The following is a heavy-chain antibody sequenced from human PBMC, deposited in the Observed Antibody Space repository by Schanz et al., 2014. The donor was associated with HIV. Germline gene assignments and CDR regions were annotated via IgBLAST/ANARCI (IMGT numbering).Heavy chain of an antibody. CDR3: ASGPLYYFDY. CDR2: ISYDGSNR. V-gene: IGHV3-30*03. Sequence: VQLVESGGGLVKRGGSLRLSCVVSGLIFRTYDMNWVRQAPGKGLEWVAVISYDGSNRYYTDSVKGRFTISRDNSKNTLYLEMNSLRAEDTAVYYCASGPLYYFDYWGQGTLVIVSS. CDR1: GLIFRTYD. J-gene: IGHJ4*02.